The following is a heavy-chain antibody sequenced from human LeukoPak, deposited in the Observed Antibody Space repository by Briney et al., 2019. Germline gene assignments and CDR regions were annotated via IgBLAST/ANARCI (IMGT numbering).Heavy chain of an antibody. D-gene: IGHD3-16*01. Sequence: PSQTLSLTCTVSGGSISSTGYYWTWIRQPAGKGLECIGHIDNSGSTNCNPSLKSRVTISVDTSKNQFSLNLTSVTAADTAVYYCARDCEFCDLLFYMNVWGKGTTVTVSS. J-gene: IGHJ6*03. CDR3: ARDCEFCDLLFYMNV. V-gene: IGHV4-61*09. CDR2: IDNSGST. CDR1: GGSISSTGYY.